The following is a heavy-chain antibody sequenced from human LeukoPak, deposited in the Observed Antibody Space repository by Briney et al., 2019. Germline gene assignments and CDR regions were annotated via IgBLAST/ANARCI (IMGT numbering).Heavy chain of an antibody. CDR3: AREGESIAAAGTDY. CDR2: ISYDGSNK. J-gene: IGHJ4*02. V-gene: IGHV3-30-3*01. D-gene: IGHD6-13*01. CDR1: GFTFSSYA. Sequence: GRSLRLSCAASGFTFSSYAMHWVRQAPGKGLEWVAVISYDGSNKYYADSVKGRFTISRDNSKNTLYLQMSSLRAEDTAVYYCAREGESIAAAGTDYWGQGTLVTVSS.